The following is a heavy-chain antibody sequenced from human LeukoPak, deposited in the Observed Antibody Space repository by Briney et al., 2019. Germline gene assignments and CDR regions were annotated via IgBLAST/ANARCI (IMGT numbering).Heavy chain of an antibody. CDR3: AKAETTSGCF. J-gene: IGHJ4*02. CDR1: GFAFSSYD. Sequence: QSGGSLRLSCAASGFAFSSYDMSWVRQSPGKGLEWVSAISGSGGSTYYADSVKGRFTISTDNSKNTLYLQMDSLRAEDTAVYYCAKAETTSGCFWGQGTLVTVSS. CDR2: ISGSGGST. V-gene: IGHV3-23*01. D-gene: IGHD1-7*01.